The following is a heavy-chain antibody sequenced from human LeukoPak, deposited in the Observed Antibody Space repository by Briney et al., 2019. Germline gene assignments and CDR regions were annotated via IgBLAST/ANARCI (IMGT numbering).Heavy chain of an antibody. CDR1: GFTFSSYA. CDR3: AKGGGRPVPGIAVAGTVGY. V-gene: IGHV3-23*01. J-gene: IGHJ4*02. Sequence: GGSLRLSCAASGFTFSSYAMSWVRQAPGKGLEWVSAISGSGGSTYYADSVKGRFTISRDNSKNTLYLQMNSLRAEDTAVYYCAKGGGRPVPGIAVAGTVGYWGQGTLVTVSS. CDR2: ISGSGGST. D-gene: IGHD6-19*01.